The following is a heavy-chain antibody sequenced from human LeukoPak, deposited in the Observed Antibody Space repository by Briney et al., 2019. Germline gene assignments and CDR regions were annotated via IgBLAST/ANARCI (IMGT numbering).Heavy chain of an antibody. Sequence: SETLSLTSTVSGGSISSYYWSWIRQPPGKGLEWIGYIYYSGSTNYNPSLKSRVTISVDTSKNQFSLKLSSVTAADTAVYYCARISRTIFGVVIMDYWGQGTLVTVSS. CDR3: ARISRTIFGVVIMDY. V-gene: IGHV4-59*08. J-gene: IGHJ4*02. CDR2: IYYSGST. D-gene: IGHD3-3*01. CDR1: GGSISSYY.